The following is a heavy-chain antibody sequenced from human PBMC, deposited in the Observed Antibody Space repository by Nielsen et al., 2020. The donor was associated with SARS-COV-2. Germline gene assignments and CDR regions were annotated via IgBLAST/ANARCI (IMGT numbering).Heavy chain of an antibody. J-gene: IGHJ2*01. CDR3: AKDLEHGGNPTTDYFDL. Sequence: GGSLRLSCAASGFTFSSYAMSWVRQAPGKGLEWVSAISGSGGSTYYADSVKGRFTISRDNSKNTLYLQMNSLRAEDTAVYYCAKDLEHGGNPTTDYFDLWGRGTLVTVSS. CDR1: GFTFSSYA. V-gene: IGHV3-23*01. CDR2: ISGSGGST. D-gene: IGHD4-23*01.